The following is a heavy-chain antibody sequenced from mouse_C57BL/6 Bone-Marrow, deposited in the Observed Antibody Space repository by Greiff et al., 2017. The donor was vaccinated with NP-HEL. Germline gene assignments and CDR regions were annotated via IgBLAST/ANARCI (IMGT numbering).Heavy chain of an antibody. D-gene: IGHD1-1*01. CDR2: IDPSDSET. V-gene: IGHV1-52*01. CDR3: VKKGVYYGSSPYAMDY. J-gene: IGHJ4*01. CDR1: GYTFTSYW. Sequence: QVQLQQPGAELVRPGSSVKLSCKASGYTFTSYWMHWVKQRPIQGLEWIGNIDPSDSETHSNQKFKDKATLTVDKSSSTAYMQLSSLTSEDSAVYYCVKKGVYYGSSPYAMDYWGQGTSVTVSS.